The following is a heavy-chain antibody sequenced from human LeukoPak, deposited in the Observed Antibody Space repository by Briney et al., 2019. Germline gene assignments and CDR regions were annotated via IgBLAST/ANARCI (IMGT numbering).Heavy chain of an antibody. Sequence: GGSLRLSCAASGFTFSSYSMNWVRQAPGKGLEWVSSISSSSSYIYYADSVKGRFTISRDNAKNSLYLQMNSLRAEDTAVYYCARDLAVAGRMSYYYYMDVWGKGTTVTVSS. CDR3: ARDLAVAGRMSYYYYMDV. D-gene: IGHD6-19*01. V-gene: IGHV3-21*01. CDR1: GFTFSSYS. J-gene: IGHJ6*03. CDR2: ISSSSSYI.